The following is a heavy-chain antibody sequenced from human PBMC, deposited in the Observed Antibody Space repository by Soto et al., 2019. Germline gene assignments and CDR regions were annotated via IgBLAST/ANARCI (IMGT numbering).Heavy chain of an antibody. J-gene: IGHJ4*01. Sequence: SETLSLTCTVSGGSISSYYWSWIRQPPGKGLEWIGYIYYSGNTNYNPSLKSRVTITVDTSKNQFSLKLSSVTAADTAVYYCASTTRRDGPKGTYYFDYWGHGTLVTVSS. CDR1: GGSISSYY. D-gene: IGHD4-17*01. CDR3: ASTTRRDGPKGTYYFDY. V-gene: IGHV4-59*01. CDR2: IYYSGNT.